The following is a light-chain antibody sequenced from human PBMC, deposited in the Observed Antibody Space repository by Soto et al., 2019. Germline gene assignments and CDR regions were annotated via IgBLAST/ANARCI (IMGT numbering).Light chain of an antibody. V-gene: IGLV2-23*02. CDR1: SSDVGSINL. CDR3: CSYAGSGTFPYV. Sequence: QSVLTQPASVSGSPGQSITISCTGTSSDVGSINLVSWYQQHPGKAPKLMIYEVSKRPSGVSNRFSGSKSANTASLTISGLQAEDEADYYCCSYAGSGTFPYVFGTGTKVTVL. J-gene: IGLJ1*01. CDR2: EVS.